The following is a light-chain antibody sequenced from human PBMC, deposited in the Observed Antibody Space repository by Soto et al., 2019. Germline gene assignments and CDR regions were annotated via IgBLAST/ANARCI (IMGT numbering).Light chain of an antibody. J-gene: IGKJ1*01. V-gene: IGKV1-8*01. CDR1: QGISSY. Sequence: AIRMTQSPSSLSASTGDRVTITCRASQGISSYLAWYQQKPGKAPKLLIYAASTLQSGVPSRFSGSGSGTYFTLTICCLQSEDFSTYYCQHYYSYPTFGQGTKVEIK. CDR3: QHYYSYPT. CDR2: AAS.